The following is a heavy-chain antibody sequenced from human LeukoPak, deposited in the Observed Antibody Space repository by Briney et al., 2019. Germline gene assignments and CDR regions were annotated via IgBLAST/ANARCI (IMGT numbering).Heavy chain of an antibody. J-gene: IGHJ4*02. V-gene: IGHV3-11*04. D-gene: IGHD3-3*01. CDR3: AREWNDFWSGYYTGDPSYFDY. Sequence: GGSLRLSCAASGFTFSDYYMSWIRQAPGKGLEWVSYISSSGSTIYYADSVKGRFTISRDNAKNSLYLQMNSLRAEDTAVYYCAREWNDFWSGYYTGDPSYFDYWGQGTLVTVSS. CDR1: GFTFSDYY. CDR2: ISSSGSTI.